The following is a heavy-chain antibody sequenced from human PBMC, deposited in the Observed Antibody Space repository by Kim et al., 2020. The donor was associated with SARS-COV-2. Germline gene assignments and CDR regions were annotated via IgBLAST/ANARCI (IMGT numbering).Heavy chain of an antibody. CDR3: AKDLVSSSFGAFHI. V-gene: IGHV3-9*01. CDR1: GFTFGDFA. CDR2: LSWNSGVI. J-gene: IGHJ3*02. D-gene: IGHD6-6*01. Sequence: GGSLRLSCAASGFTFGDFAMHWVRQVPGKGLEWVSGLSWNSGVIGYADSVKGRFTISRHNAENSLYLQMNSLRAEDTAFYYCAKDLVSSSFGAFHIWGQGTMVTVSS.